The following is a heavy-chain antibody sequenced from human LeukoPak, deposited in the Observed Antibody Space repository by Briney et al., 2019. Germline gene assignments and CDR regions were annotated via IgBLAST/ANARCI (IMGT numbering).Heavy chain of an antibody. D-gene: IGHD3-22*01. J-gene: IGHJ4*02. CDR2: ISGSGGST. CDR1: GFTFSTFA. V-gene: IGHV3-23*01. Sequence: GGSLRLSCVASGFTFSTFAMTWVRQAPGKGLEWVSAISGSGGSTYYADSVKGRFTISRDNSKNTLYLQMNSLRAEDTAVYYCARDQYDSSGYFLGNDYWGQGILVTVSS. CDR3: ARDQYDSSGYFLGNDY.